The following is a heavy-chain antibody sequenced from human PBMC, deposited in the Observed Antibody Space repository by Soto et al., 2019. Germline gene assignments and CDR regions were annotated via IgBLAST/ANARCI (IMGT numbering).Heavy chain of an antibody. Sequence: PSETLSLTCTVSGGSISSYYWSWIRQPPGKGLEWIGYIYYSGSTNYNPSLKSRVTISVDTSKNQFSLKLSSVTAADTAVYYCARDFTGGWFDPWGQGTLVTVSS. CDR3: ARDFTGGWFDP. CDR2: IYYSGST. J-gene: IGHJ5*02. V-gene: IGHV4-59*01. CDR1: GGSISSYY.